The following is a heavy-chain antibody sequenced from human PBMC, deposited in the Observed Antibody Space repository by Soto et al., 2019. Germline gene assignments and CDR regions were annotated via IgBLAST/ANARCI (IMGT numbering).Heavy chain of an antibody. CDR2: IYHSGGT. Sequence: SETLSLTCAVSSGSISSSNWWSWVRQPPGKGLEWSGKIYHSGGTNEHPSLKSRVTISVDKSKNQFSLKLRSVTAADTAVYYCARGNDQLYYYYMDVWGKGTTVTVSS. D-gene: IGHD1-1*01. CDR3: ARGNDQLYYYYMDV. CDR1: SGSISSSNW. V-gene: IGHV4-4*02. J-gene: IGHJ6*03.